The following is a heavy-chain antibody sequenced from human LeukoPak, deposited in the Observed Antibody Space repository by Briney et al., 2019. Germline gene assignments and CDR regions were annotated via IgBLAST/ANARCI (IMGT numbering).Heavy chain of an antibody. D-gene: IGHD1-26*01. J-gene: IGHJ6*02. CDR2: FDPEDGET. CDR1: GYTLTELS. CDR3: ARGIVGASANYYYYGMDV. V-gene: IGHV1-24*01. Sequence: ASVTVSCKVSGYTLTELSMHWVRQAPGKGLEWMGGFDPEDGETIYAQKFQGRVTMTEDTSTDTAYMELSSLRSEDTAVYYCARGIVGASANYYYYGMDVWGQGTTVTVSS.